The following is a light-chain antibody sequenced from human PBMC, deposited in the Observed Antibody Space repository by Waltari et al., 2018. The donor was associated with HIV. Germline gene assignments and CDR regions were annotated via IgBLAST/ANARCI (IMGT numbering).Light chain of an antibody. V-gene: IGLV1-40*01. CDR3: QSYDSSRNSWV. J-gene: IGLJ3*02. CDR1: NPNIGAGLD. Sequence: QSVLTQPPSASGAPGQRVTIPCTGSNPNIGAGLDVKWYQQLPGTAPTLLIHGNTNRPSGVPDRFSGSKSGTSASLTITGLQSEDEADYYCQSYDSSRNSWVFGGGSKLAVL. CDR2: GNT.